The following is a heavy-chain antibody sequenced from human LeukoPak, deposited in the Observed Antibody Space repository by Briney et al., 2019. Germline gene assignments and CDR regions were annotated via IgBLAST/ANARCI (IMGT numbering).Heavy chain of an antibody. D-gene: IGHD1-1*01. CDR3: ARVRPNWNDGTFDY. CDR1: GASITNYY. CDR2: IYPSGST. V-gene: IGHV4-4*07. Sequence: PSETLSLTCTVSGASITNYYWSWIRQSAGKGLEWIGRIYPSGSTHSNPSLKSRVTMSLDTSKNQFSLGLSSVTAADTAVYYCARVRPNWNDGTFDYWGHGTLVTVSS. J-gene: IGHJ4*01.